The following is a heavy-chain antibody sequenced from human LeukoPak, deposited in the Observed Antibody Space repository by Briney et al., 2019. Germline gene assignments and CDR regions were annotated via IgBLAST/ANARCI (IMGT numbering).Heavy chain of an antibody. J-gene: IGHJ3*02. Sequence: GGSLRLSCAASGFTFSSYSMNRVRQAPGKGLEWVSSISGSSSYIYYADSVKGRFTISRDNAKNSLYLQMNSLRAEDTAVYYCARARYSGYDSAFDIWGQGTMVTVSS. CDR2: ISGSSSYI. D-gene: IGHD5-12*01. CDR1: GFTFSSYS. V-gene: IGHV3-21*01. CDR3: ARARYSGYDSAFDI.